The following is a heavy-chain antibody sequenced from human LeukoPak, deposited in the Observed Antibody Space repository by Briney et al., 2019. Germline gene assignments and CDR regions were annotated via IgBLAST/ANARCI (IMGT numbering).Heavy chain of an antibody. CDR2: ISGSGGST. J-gene: IGHJ4*02. Sequence: PGGSLRLSCAASGFTFSSYAMSWVRQAPGKGLEWVSAISGSGGSTYYADSVKGRFTISRDNSKNTLYLQMNGLRAEDTAVYYCANGVYAVAGYSNYWGQGTLVTVSS. D-gene: IGHD6-19*01. V-gene: IGHV3-23*01. CDR1: GFTFSSYA. CDR3: ANGVYAVAGYSNY.